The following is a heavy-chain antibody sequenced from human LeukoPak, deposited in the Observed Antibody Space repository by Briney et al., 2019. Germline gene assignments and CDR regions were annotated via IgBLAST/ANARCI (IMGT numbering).Heavy chain of an antibody. J-gene: IGHJ5*02. Sequence: GASVEVSCKASGYTFTSYDINWVRQATGQGFEWMGWMNPNSGNTGYAQKFQGRVTMTRNTSISTAYMELSSPRSEDTAVYYCARGPTRGRRGNWFDPWGQGTLVTVSS. CDR2: MNPNSGNT. CDR1: GYTFTSYD. CDR3: ARGPTRGRRGNWFDP. D-gene: IGHD3-16*01. V-gene: IGHV1-8*01.